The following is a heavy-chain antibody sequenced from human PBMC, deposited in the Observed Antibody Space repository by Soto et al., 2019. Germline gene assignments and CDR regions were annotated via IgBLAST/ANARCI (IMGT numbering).Heavy chain of an antibody. V-gene: IGHV4-59*01. CDR2: ISYTGST. D-gene: IGHD3-3*02. CDR3: ATGGGWLHNSYIRGLYFDY. J-gene: IGHJ4*02. Sequence: SETLSLTCTVSGGSLIGSYCSWIRKSPGKSLEWIASISYTGSTTHNPSLKSRVTLSVDTSKNQFSLNLTSVTPADTAAYYCATGGGWLHNSYIRGLYFDYWGQGVLVTVSS. CDR1: GGSLIGSY.